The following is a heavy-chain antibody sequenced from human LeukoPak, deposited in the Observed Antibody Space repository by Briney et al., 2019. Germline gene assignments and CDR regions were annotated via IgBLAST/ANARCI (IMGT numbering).Heavy chain of an antibody. V-gene: IGHV1-69*01. CDR1: GVTFSSYA. J-gene: IGHJ5*02. Sequence: SVKVSCKASGVTFSSYAISWVRQAPGQGLEWMGGIIPIFGTTNYAQKFQGRVTITADESTSTAYMELSSLRSEDTAVYYCARSYYDSSGLNWFDPWGQGALVTVSS. CDR3: ARSYYDSSGLNWFDP. D-gene: IGHD3-22*01. CDR2: IIPIFGTT.